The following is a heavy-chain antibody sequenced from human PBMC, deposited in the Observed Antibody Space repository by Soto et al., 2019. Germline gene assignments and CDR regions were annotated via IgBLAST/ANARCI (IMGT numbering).Heavy chain of an antibody. CDR2: ISGSGGST. CDR1: GFTFSSYA. CDR3: AKDTYYYGSGSYSWFDP. D-gene: IGHD3-10*01. Sequence: GGSLRLSCAASGFTFSSYAMSWVRQAPGKGLEWVSAISGSGGSTYYADSVKGRFTISRDNSKNTLYLQMNSLRAEDTAVYYCAKDTYYYGSGSYSWFDPWGQGTLVTVSS. J-gene: IGHJ5*02. V-gene: IGHV3-23*01.